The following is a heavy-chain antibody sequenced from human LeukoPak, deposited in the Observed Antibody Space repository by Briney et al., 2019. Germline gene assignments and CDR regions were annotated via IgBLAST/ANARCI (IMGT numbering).Heavy chain of an antibody. CDR1: GFTFTSSA. V-gene: IGHV1-58*01. Sequence: ASVKVSCEASGFTFTSSAVQWVRQARGQRLEWIGWIVVGSGNTNYAQKFQERVTITRDMSTSTAYMELSSLRSEDTAVYYCAAMAVSGWFDYWGQGTLVTVSS. J-gene: IGHJ5*01. CDR2: IVVGSGNT. CDR3: AAMAVSGWFDY. D-gene: IGHD5-24*01.